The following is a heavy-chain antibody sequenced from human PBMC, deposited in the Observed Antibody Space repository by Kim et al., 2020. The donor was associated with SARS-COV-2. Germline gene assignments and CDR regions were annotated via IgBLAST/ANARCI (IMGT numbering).Heavy chain of an antibody. CDR1: GFTFSSYG. CDR2: ISYDGSNK. D-gene: IGHD5-18*01. J-gene: IGHJ4*02. Sequence: GGSLRLSCAASGFTFSSYGMHWVRQAPGKGLEWVAVISYDGSNKYYADSVKGRFTISRDNSKNTLYLHMNSLRAEDTAVYYCAKDPRRRKKISAMVPPLDPGYWGQGTLVTVSS. CDR3: AKDPRRRKKISAMVPPLDPGY. V-gene: IGHV3-30*18.